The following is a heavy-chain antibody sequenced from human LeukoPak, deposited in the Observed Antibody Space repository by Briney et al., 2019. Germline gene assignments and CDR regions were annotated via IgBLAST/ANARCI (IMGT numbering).Heavy chain of an antibody. CDR1: GFTVDSNY. CDR3: ARGDDSGYYDFFDY. D-gene: IGHD3-22*01. V-gene: IGHV3-53*01. Sequence: GGSLRLSCAASGFTVDSNYLSWVRQAPGKGLEWVSTIYTGGNTYYAASVKGRFTISRDFSKNTVFLHMNSLRAEDTAMYYCARGDDSGYYDFFDYWGQGALVTVSS. J-gene: IGHJ4*02. CDR2: IYTGGNT.